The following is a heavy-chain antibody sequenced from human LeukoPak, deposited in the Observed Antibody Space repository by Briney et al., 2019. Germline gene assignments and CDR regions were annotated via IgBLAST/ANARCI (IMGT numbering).Heavy chain of an antibody. D-gene: IGHD3-16*02. CDR1: GGTFSSYA. J-gene: IGHJ4*02. V-gene: IGHV1-69*04. CDR2: IIPILGIA. Sequence: SVKVSCKASGGTFSSYAISWVRQAPGQGLEWMGRIIPILGIANYAQKFQGRVTITADKSTSTAYMELSSLRSEDTAVYYCARDYDYVWGSYHVPPPPDYFDYWGQGTLVTVSS. CDR3: ARDYDYVWGSYHVPPPPDYFDY.